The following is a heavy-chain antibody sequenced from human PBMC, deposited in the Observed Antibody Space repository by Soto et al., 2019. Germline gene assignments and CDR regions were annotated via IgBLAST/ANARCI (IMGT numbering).Heavy chain of an antibody. CDR2: INPSGGDT. V-gene: IGHV1-46*01. CDR3: ARGIFGALISYFDY. CDR1: VYTXTSQN. D-gene: IGHD3-3*01. J-gene: IGHJ4*02. Sequence: GXSXKVSCMASVYTXTSQNMHWVRRAGGQAVEWMGIINPSGGDTRQEPQFQGTVTMTRDTSTSTVYMELSSLTSEDTAVYYCARGIFGALISYFDYWGQGTPVTVSS.